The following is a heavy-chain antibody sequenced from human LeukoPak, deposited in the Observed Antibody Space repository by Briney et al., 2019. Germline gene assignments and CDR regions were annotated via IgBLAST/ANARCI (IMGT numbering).Heavy chain of an antibody. CDR1: GFTFSTYI. Sequence: GGSLRLSCAASGFTFSTYIMHWVRQAPGKGLEWVTLISYDGSNKYYTDSVKGRFTISRDNSENTLFLEMNSLRAEDTAIYYCAKVQNSWYYFDSWGQGTLVTVSS. V-gene: IGHV3-30-3*01. J-gene: IGHJ4*02. D-gene: IGHD6-13*01. CDR3: AKVQNSWYYFDS. CDR2: ISYDGSNK.